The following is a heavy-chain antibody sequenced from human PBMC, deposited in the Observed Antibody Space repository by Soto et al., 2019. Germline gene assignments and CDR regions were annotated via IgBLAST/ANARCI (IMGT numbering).Heavy chain of an antibody. CDR2: SNHSGRT. D-gene: IGHD2-15*01. CDR3: ARVRGYCSGGSCRRYYFDY. V-gene: IGHV4-34*01. J-gene: IGHJ4*02. Sequence: SETLSLTCAVYGGSFSGYYWSWIRQPPGKGLEWIGESNHSGRTNYNPSHKRRVTISVDTSKNQFSLKLSSVTAADTAVYYCARVRGYCSGGSCRRYYFDYWGQGTQVTVSS. CDR1: GGSFSGYY.